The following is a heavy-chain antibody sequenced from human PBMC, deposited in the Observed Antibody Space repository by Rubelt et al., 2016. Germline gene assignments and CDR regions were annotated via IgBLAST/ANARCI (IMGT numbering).Heavy chain of an antibody. Sequence: EVQLVEAGGGFVQPGGSLKLSCAASGFSFSGSTMHWVRQAPGKGLDWVSFISGTGGITNYADSVKGRLTISRDNSKNKLYRQRNSLRAEDTAVYYCGGGAQANYYYYGMDVWGQGTTVTVSS. V-gene: IGHV3-23*04. CDR2: ISGTGGIT. J-gene: IGHJ6*02. CDR1: GFSFSGST. D-gene: IGHD3-10*01. CDR3: GGGAQANYYYYGMDV.